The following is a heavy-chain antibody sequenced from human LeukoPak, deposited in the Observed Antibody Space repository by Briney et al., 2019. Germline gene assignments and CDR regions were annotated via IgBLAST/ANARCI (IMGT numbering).Heavy chain of an antibody. CDR2: ISGSGRST. V-gene: IGHV3-23*01. CDR1: GFTFSSYA. Sequence: GGSLRLSCAASGFTFSSYAMSWVRQAPGKGLEWVSAISGSGRSTYYADSVKGRFTISRDNSKNTLYLQMDSLRAEDTAVYYCAKEGADYYDSSGYYYVEGGLIDYWGQGTLVTVSS. D-gene: IGHD3-22*01. CDR3: AKEGADYYDSSGYYYVEGGLIDY. J-gene: IGHJ4*02.